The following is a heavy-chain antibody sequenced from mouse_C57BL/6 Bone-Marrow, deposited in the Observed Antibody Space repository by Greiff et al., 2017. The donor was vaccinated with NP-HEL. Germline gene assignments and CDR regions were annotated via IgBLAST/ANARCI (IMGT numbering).Heavy chain of an antibody. CDR2: SDPENGDT. Sequence: VQLKESGAELVRPGASVKLSCTASGFNIKDDYMHWVKQRPEQGLAWIGWSDPENGDTEYASKFQGKAPITADTSSNTAYLQLSSLTSEDTAVYYCTTAKTTPFAYWGQGTLVTVSA. CDR3: TTAKTTPFAY. CDR1: GFNIKDDY. J-gene: IGHJ3*01. D-gene: IGHD1-1*01. V-gene: IGHV14-4*01.